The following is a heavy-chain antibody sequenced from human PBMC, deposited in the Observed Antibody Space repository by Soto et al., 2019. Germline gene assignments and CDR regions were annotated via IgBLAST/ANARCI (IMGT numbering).Heavy chain of an antibody. J-gene: IGHJ3*02. D-gene: IGHD4-17*01. Sequence: QVQLVQSGAEVKKPGSSVKVSCKASGGTFSSYAISWVRQAPGQGLEWMGGNIPIFGTANYAQKFQGRVTITADESTSTADMELSSLRSEDTAVYYCARSAPYGDNDAFDIWGQGTMVTVSS. CDR2: NIPIFGTA. CDR1: GGTFSSYA. CDR3: ARSAPYGDNDAFDI. V-gene: IGHV1-69*01.